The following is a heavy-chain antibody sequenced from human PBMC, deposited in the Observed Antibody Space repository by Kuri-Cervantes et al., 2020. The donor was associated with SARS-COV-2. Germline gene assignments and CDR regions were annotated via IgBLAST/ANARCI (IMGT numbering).Heavy chain of an antibody. D-gene: IGHD6-19*01. CDR1: GGSISSYY. CDR3: ARERGGQWLVRLGYFDY. J-gene: IGHJ4*02. CDR2: IYYSGST. Sequence: SETQSLTCTVSGGSISSYYWSWIRQPPGKGLEWIGYIYYSGSTNYNPSLKSRVTISVDTSKNQFSLKLSSVTAADTAVYYCARERGGQWLVRLGYFDYWGQGTLVTVSS. V-gene: IGHV4-59*01.